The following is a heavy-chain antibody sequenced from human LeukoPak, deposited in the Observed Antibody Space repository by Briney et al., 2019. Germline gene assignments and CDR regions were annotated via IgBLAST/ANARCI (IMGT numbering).Heavy chain of an antibody. Sequence: ASVKVSCKASGYTFTGYYMHWVRQAPGQGLEWMGWINPNSGGTNYAQKFQGRVTMTRGTSISTAYMELSRLRSDDTAVYYCARGGCSGGSCSRYYYYMDVWGKGTTVTVSS. CDR2: INPNSGGT. D-gene: IGHD2-15*01. V-gene: IGHV1-2*02. CDR3: ARGGCSGGSCSRYYYYMDV. CDR1: GYTFTGYY. J-gene: IGHJ6*03.